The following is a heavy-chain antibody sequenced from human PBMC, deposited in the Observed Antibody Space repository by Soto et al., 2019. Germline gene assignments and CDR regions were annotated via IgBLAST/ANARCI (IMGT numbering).Heavy chain of an antibody. CDR3: ARACIAAAGTYYYYYGMDV. Sequence: QVQLVQSGAEVKKPGASVKVSCKASGYTFTSYDINWVRQATGQGLEWMGWMNPNSGNTGYAQKFQGRVTMTRNTSISTAYMELSSLRSEDTAVYYCARACIAAAGTYYYYYGMDVWGRGTTVTVSS. D-gene: IGHD6-13*01. CDR1: GYTFTSYD. CDR2: MNPNSGNT. J-gene: IGHJ6*02. V-gene: IGHV1-8*01.